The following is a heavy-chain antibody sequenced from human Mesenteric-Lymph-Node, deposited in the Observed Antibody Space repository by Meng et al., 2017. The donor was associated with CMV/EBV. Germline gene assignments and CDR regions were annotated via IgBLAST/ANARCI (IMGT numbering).Heavy chain of an antibody. CDR3: AKTKGSGFDY. Sequence: LSYAASGFTFSAHYMSWIRQAPGKGLEWVSFISSSSTTIYYADSVKGRFTISRDNAQNSLSLQMNSLRAEDTAVYYCAKTKGSGFDYWGQGALVTVSS. CDR1: GFTFSAHY. J-gene: IGHJ4*02. V-gene: IGHV3-11*01. CDR2: ISSSSTTI. D-gene: IGHD3-10*01.